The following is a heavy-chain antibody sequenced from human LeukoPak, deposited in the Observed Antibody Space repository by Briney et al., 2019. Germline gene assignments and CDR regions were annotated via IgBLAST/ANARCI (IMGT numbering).Heavy chain of an antibody. CDR1: GFTFSSYA. J-gene: IGHJ4*02. D-gene: IGHD4-17*01. V-gene: IGHV3-21*01. CDR3: ARQSTVTSGY. Sequence: GGSLRLSCAASGFTFSSYAMSWVRQAPGKGLEWVSSISSSSYIYYADSVKGRFTISRDNAKNSLYLQMNSLRAEDTAVYYCARQSTVTSGYWGQGTLVTVSS. CDR2: ISSSSYI.